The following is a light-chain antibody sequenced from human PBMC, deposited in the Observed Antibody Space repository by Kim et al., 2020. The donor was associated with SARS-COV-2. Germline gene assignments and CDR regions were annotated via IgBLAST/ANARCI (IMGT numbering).Light chain of an antibody. Sequence: EIVLTQSPGTLSLPPGERATLSCRASQSVSSSYLAWYQQKPGQAPRLLIYGASSRATGIPDRFSGSGSGTDFTLTISRLEPEDFAVYYCQQSGTFGGGTQLNIK. CDR2: GAS. V-gene: IGKV3-20*01. J-gene: IGKJ4*01. CDR3: QQSGT. CDR1: QSVSSSY.